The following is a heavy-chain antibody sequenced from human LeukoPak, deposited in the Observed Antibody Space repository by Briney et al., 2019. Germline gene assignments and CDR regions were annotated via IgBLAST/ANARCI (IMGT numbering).Heavy chain of an antibody. CDR3: ARLGRPGAAAGYNWLDP. Sequence: SEILSLTCTVSGGSISSSSYYWGWIRQPPGKGLEWIGSIYYSGGTYYNPSLKSRATISVDTSKNQFSLKLSSVTAADTAVYYCARLGRPGAAAGYNWLDPWGQGTLVTVSS. CDR2: IYYSGGT. CDR1: GGSISSSSYY. J-gene: IGHJ5*02. D-gene: IGHD6-13*01. V-gene: IGHV4-39*01.